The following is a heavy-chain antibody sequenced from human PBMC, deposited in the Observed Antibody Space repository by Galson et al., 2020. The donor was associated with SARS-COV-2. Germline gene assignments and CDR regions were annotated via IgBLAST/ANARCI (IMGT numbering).Heavy chain of an antibody. V-gene: IGHV4-39*01. Sequence: ETSETLSLTCTVSGGSISSRSYYWGWIRQPPGKGLEWIGSIYYSGNTYYNPSLKSRVTISVDTSKNQFSLKLSSVTAADTAVYYCARVGSMVRGISRWGQGTLVTVSS. CDR1: GGSISSRSYY. CDR3: ARVGSMVRGISR. J-gene: IGHJ4*02. CDR2: IYYSGNT. D-gene: IGHD3-10*01.